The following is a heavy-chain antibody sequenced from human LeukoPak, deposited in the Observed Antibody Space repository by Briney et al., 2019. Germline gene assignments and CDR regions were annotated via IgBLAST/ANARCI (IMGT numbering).Heavy chain of an antibody. V-gene: IGHV3-21*06. Sequence: GGSLRLSCEGSGFTFSSYSMSWIRQAPGKGLEWVSSITSTDRNLDYADSVKGRFTISRDNAKSSLYLQMNSLRAEDTAMYYCARVSGSYPNFDYWGQGTLITVSS. CDR2: ITSTDRNL. J-gene: IGHJ4*02. CDR1: GFTFSSYS. CDR3: ARVSGSYPNFDY. D-gene: IGHD1-26*01.